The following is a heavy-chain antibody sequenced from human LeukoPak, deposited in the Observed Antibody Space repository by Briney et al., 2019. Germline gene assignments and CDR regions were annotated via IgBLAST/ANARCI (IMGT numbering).Heavy chain of an antibody. CDR2: IYTSGST. CDR1: GGSISSGSYY. J-gene: IGHJ2*01. CDR3: ARVYYSSSYDYWYFDL. Sequence: SETLSLTCTVSGGSISSGSYYWSWIQQPAGKGLEWIGRIYTSGSTNYNPSLKSRVTISVDTSKNQFSLKLSSVTAADTAVYYCARVYYSSSYDYWYFDLWGRGTLVTVSS. V-gene: IGHV4-61*02. D-gene: IGHD6-13*01.